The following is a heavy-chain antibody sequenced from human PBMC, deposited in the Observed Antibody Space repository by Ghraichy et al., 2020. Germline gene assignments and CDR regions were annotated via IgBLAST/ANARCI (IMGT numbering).Heavy chain of an antibody. CDR1: GFTFDDYT. V-gene: IGHV3-43*01. Sequence: GGSLRLSCAASGFTFDDYTMHWVRQAPGKGLEWVSLISWDGGSTYYADSVKGRFTISRDNSKNSLYLQMNSLRTEDTALYYCHYDSSGGGYWGQGTLVTVSS. D-gene: IGHD3-22*01. J-gene: IGHJ4*02. CDR3: HYDSSGGGY. CDR2: ISWDGGST.